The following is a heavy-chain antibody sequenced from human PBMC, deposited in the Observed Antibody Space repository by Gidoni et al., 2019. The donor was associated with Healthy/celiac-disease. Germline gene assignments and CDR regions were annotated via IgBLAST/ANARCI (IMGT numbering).Heavy chain of an antibody. Sequence: QVQLVQSGAEVKQPGSSVKVSCKASGCTFSSYAISWVRQAPGKWIEWMGGSIPIVGTANYAQKFQGRVTITADESTSTAYMELSSRRSEDTAVHYCAPYHHDYGDYLGGDYWGKGTLVTVSS. CDR3: APYHHDYGDYLGGDY. V-gene: IGHV1-69*01. D-gene: IGHD4-17*01. J-gene: IGHJ4*02. CDR2: SIPIVGTA. CDR1: GCTFSSYA.